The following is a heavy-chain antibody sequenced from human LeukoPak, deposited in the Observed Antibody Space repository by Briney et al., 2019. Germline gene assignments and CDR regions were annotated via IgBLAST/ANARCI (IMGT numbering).Heavy chain of an antibody. CDR2: ISGSGGYT. Sequence: PGGSLRLSCAASGFTFINYAVSWVRQAPAKGLEWVSAISGSGGYTYYADSVKGRFTISRDNSKNTLYLQMSSLRAEDTAIYYCARDPYSDFRSGYYFFDFWGRGTLVTVSS. D-gene: IGHD3-3*01. CDR1: GFTFINYA. CDR3: ARDPYSDFRSGYYFFDF. J-gene: IGHJ4*02. V-gene: IGHV3-23*01.